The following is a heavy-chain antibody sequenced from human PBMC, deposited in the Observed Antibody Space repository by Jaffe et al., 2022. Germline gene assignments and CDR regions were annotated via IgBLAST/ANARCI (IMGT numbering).Heavy chain of an antibody. J-gene: IGHJ4*02. Sequence: QVQLQESGPGLVKPSETLSLTCTVSGGSISSYYWSWIRQPPGKGLEWIGYIYYSGSTNYNPSLKSRVTISVDTSKNQFSLKLSSVTAADTAVYYCARGSYWGVVYWGQGTLVTVSS. V-gene: IGHV4-59*01. CDR2: IYYSGST. CDR3: ARGSYWGVVY. CDR1: GGSISSYY. D-gene: IGHD3-10*01.